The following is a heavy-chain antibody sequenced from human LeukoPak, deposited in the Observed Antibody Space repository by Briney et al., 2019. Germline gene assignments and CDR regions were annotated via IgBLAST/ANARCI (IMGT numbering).Heavy chain of an antibody. CDR1: GGSISSYY. CDR3: ARVAYWYDSSGEYTFDY. Sequence: SETLSLTCTVSGGSISSYYWSWIRQPPGKGLEWIGYIYYSGSTNYNPSLKSRVTISVDTSKNQFSLKLSSLTAADTAVYYCARVAYWYDSSGEYTFDYWGQGTLVTVSS. CDR2: IYYSGST. D-gene: IGHD3-22*01. J-gene: IGHJ4*02. V-gene: IGHV4-59*01.